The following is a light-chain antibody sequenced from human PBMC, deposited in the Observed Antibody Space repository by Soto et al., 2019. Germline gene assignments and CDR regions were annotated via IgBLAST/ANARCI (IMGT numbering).Light chain of an antibody. J-gene: IGKJ2*01. CDR2: AAS. V-gene: IGKV1-8*01. CDR3: QQYYSYPVT. Sequence: AIRMTQSPSSFSASTGDRVTITCRANQGISSYLAWYQQKPGKAPKLLIYAASTLQSGVPSRFSGSGSGTHFTLTISCLQSEDFSTYYCQQYYSYPVTFGQGTKLEIK. CDR1: QGISSY.